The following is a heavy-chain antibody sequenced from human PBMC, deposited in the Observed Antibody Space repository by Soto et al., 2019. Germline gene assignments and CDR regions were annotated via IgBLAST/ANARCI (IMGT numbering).Heavy chain of an antibody. CDR2: ISYDGSNK. D-gene: IGHD2-15*01. J-gene: IGHJ4*02. CDR1: GFTFSSYA. Sequence: QVQLVESGGGVVQPGRSLRLSCAASGFTFSSYAMHWVRQAPGKGLEWVAVISYDGSNKYYADSVKGRFTISRDNSKNTLYLQRNSLRAEDTAVYYCARDLRRIVVVVAEYYFDYWGQGTLVTVSS. CDR3: ARDLRRIVVVVAEYYFDY. V-gene: IGHV3-30-3*01.